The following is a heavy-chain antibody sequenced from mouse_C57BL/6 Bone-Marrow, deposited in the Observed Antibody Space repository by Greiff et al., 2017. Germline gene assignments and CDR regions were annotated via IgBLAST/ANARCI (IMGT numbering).Heavy chain of an antibody. J-gene: IGHJ1*03. CDR3: AMCGGHLGYFDV. V-gene: IGHV1-74*01. CDR2: IHPSDSDT. Sequence: PGQGLEWIGRIHPSDSDTNYNQKFKGKATLTVDKSSSTAYMQLSSLTSEDSAVYYCAMCGGHLGYFDVWGTGTTVTVSS.